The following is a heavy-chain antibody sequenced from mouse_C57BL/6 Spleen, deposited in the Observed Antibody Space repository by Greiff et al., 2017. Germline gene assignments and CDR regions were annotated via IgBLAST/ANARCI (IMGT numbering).Heavy chain of an antibody. CDR1: GYSFTGYY. D-gene: IGHD1-1*01. Sequence: DVQLQESGPELVKPGASVKISCKASGYSFTGYYMNWVKQSPEKSLEWIGEINPSTGGTTYNQKFKAKATLTVDKSSSTAYMQLKSLTSEDSAVYYCATSYYYGSSLFYWYFDVWGTGTTVTVSS. CDR3: ATSYYYGSSLFYWYFDV. J-gene: IGHJ1*03. CDR2: INPSTGGT. V-gene: IGHV1-42*01.